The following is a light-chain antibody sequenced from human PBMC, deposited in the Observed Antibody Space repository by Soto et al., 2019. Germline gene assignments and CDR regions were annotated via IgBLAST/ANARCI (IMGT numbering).Light chain of an antibody. CDR3: GSYAGSSTFYV. V-gene: IGLV2-23*01. CDR1: SSDVGSYNL. J-gene: IGLJ1*01. CDR2: EGS. Sequence: QSALTQPASVSGSPGQSITISCTGTSSDVGSYNLVSWYQQHPGKAPKLMIYEGSKRPSGVSNRFSGSKSGNTASLTISALGAEDEAIYSCGSYAGSSTFYVSETGTKVPV.